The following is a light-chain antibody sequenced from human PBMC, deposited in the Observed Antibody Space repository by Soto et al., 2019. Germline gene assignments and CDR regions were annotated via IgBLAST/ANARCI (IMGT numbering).Light chain of an antibody. J-gene: IGKJ1*01. V-gene: IGKV3-15*01. CDR3: QHGRT. CDR2: DAS. CDR1: ETVYGN. Sequence: EIVMTQSPVTLSVSPGERATLSCRASETVYGNVAWYQQKPGQAPRLLIYDASTRAIDIPARFSGSGSGTEFTLTISSLQSADFAVYFCQHGRTFGQGTKEELQ.